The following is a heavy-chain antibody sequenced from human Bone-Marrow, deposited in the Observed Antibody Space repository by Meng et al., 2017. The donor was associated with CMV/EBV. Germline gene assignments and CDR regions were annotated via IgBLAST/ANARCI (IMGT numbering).Heavy chain of an antibody. V-gene: IGHV4-39*01. Sequence: SETLSLTCTVSGGSISSSSYYWGWIRQPPGKGLEWIGSIYYSGSTYYNPSLKSRVTISVDTSKNQFSLKLSSVTAADTAVYYCARHGLSRFLEWSLFAYWGQGPLVIVSS. D-gene: IGHD3-3*01. CDR1: GGSISSSSYY. J-gene: IGHJ4*02. CDR2: IYYSGST. CDR3: ARHGLSRFLEWSLFAY.